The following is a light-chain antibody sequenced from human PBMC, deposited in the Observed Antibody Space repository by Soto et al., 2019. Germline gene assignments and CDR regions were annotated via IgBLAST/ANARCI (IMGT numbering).Light chain of an antibody. V-gene: IGLV1-47*01. CDR3: TVCDDSLRGLL. J-gene: IGLJ2*01. Sequence: QPVLTQPPSASGTPGQRVTISCSGSSSSIESNFVYWYQQFPGTAPRLLIYRNNQRPSGVPDRFSGSKSGTSASLAISALRSEDEADYYCTVCDDSLRGLLFGGGTKVTVL. CDR1: SSSIESNF. CDR2: RNN.